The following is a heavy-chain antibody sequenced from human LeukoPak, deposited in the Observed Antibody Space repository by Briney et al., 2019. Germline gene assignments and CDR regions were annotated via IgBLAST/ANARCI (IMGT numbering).Heavy chain of an antibody. V-gene: IGHV1-8*01. Sequence: ASVKVSCKASGYTSTSYDINWVRQATGQGLEWMGWMNPNSGNTGYAQKFQGRVTMTRNTSISTAYMELSSLRSEDTAVYYCASGFPNHIVVVTAMKNDAFDIWGQGTMVTVSS. CDR2: MNPNSGNT. CDR3: ASGFPNHIVVVTAMKNDAFDI. D-gene: IGHD2-21*02. CDR1: GYTSTSYD. J-gene: IGHJ3*02.